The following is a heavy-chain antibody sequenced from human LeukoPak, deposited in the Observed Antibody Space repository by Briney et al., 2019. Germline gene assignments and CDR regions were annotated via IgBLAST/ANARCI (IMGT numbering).Heavy chain of an antibody. CDR3: ATAGLKYYDILTGYPTDAFDI. J-gene: IGHJ3*02. V-gene: IGHV3-9*01. Sequence: GGSLRLSCAAPGFTFDDYAMHWVRQAPGKGLEWFSGISWNSGSIGYADSVKGRFTISRDNAKNSLYLQMNSLRAEDTALYYCATAGLKYYDILTGYPTDAFDIWGQGTMVTVSS. CDR1: GFTFDDYA. D-gene: IGHD3-9*01. CDR2: ISWNSGSI.